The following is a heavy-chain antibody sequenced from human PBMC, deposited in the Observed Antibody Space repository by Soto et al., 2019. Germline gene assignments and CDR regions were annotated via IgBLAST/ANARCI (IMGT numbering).Heavy chain of an antibody. V-gene: IGHV1-2*02. CDR2: IGPESGAT. J-gene: IGHJ4*02. Sequence: ASVKVSCKASGYTFTGHYIHWVRQAPEQGPEWMGEIGPESGATRYAEKFQGRVTMTPDTSITTVYMELKNLSPDDTAVYYCGRGRSGQIVVFYWGQGTLVTVYS. CDR1: GYTFTGHY. CDR3: GRGRSGQIVVFY. D-gene: IGHD1-26*01.